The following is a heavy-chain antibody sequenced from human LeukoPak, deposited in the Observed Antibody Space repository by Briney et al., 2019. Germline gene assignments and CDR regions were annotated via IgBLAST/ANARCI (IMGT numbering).Heavy chain of an antibody. Sequence: GGSLRLSCAASGFTFSSYGMHWVRQAPGKGLEWVAVIWYGGSNKYYADSVKGRFTISRDNSKNTLYLQMNSLRAEDTAVYYCAKDSSRSLDYWGQGTLVTVSS. D-gene: IGHD6-13*01. CDR3: AKDSSRSLDY. CDR1: GFTFSSYG. V-gene: IGHV3-33*06. J-gene: IGHJ4*02. CDR2: IWYGGSNK.